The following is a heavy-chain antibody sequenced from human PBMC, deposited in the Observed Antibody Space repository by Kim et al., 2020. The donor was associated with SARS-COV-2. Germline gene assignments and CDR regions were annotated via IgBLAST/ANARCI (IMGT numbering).Heavy chain of an antibody. J-gene: IGHJ6*02. CDR2: IKPDGSDQ. CDR1: GFTFSNYY. Sequence: GGSLRLSCKGSGFTFSNYYMSWVRQAPGKGLEWVGYIKPDGSDQYYVDSVKGRFTISRDNVMNSLFLQMNSLRVEDTAVYYCAKDWPSNGMDVWGQGTTVTVS. V-gene: IGHV3-7*04. CDR3: AKDWPSNGMDV. D-gene: IGHD6-6*01.